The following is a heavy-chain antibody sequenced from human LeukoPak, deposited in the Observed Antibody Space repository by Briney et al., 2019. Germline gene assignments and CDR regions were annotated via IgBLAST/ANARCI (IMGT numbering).Heavy chain of an antibody. CDR3: AIDTPGVDTAMVYYYYYGMDV. CDR2: MNPNSGGT. V-gene: IGHV1-2*02. D-gene: IGHD5-18*01. Sequence: ASVKVSCKASGYTFTGYYMHWVRHAPGQGLEWMRWMNPNSGGTNYAQKFQCRVTMTRDTSISTAYVVLSRLRSDDTAVYCCAIDTPGVDTAMVYYYYYGMDVWGQGTTVTVSS. J-gene: IGHJ6*02. CDR1: GYTFTGYY.